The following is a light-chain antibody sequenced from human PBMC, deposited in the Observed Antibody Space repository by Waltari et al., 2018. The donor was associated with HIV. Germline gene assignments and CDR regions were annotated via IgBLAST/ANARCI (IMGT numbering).Light chain of an antibody. V-gene: IGLV1-51*01. CDR1: SSNIGNNY. CDR2: ATN. J-gene: IGLJ2*01. CDR3: GTWDSSLSTVV. Sequence: QSVLTQPPSVSAAPGQKVTISCSGSSSNIGNNYVSWYQQLPGTAPKLRIYATNTRPSGIPYRFAGSKSVTAATLGITGLQTGDEADYYCGTWDSSLSTVVFGGGTKLTVL.